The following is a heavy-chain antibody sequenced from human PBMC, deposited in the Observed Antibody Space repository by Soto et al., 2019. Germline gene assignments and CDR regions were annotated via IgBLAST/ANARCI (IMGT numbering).Heavy chain of an antibody. Sequence: QVQLEQSGAEVKKPGSSVKVSCKASGGTFRTAAISWVRQAPGQGLEWMGGIMPVFRTPDYAQKFQGRATXTXEXXTSAAYMEWSGLRSDDTAVYYCARDNDRPQLGGNYYYILDVWGQGTTITVSS. CDR1: GGTFRTAA. CDR3: ARDNDRPQLGGNYYYILDV. D-gene: IGHD2-8*01. V-gene: IGHV1-69*05. CDR2: IMPVFRTP. J-gene: IGHJ6*02.